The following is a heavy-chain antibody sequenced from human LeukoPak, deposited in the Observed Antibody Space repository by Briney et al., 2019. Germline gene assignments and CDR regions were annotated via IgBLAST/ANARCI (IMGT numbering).Heavy chain of an antibody. J-gene: IGHJ4*02. D-gene: IGHD2-21*02. CDR1: GGSISGSSYY. V-gene: IGHV4-39*02. Sequence: PSETLSLTCTVSGGSISGSSYYWGWIRQPPGKGLEWIGSIYYSGSTYYNPSLKSRVTVSVDTSKNQFSLKLNSVTATDTAVYYCARGPPYIVVVTGIGFFDSWGQGTLVTVSS. CDR2: IYYSGST. CDR3: ARGPPYIVVVTGIGFFDS.